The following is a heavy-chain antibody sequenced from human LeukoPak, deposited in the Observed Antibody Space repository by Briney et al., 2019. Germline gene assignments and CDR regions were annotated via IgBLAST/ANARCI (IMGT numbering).Heavy chain of an antibody. CDR2: IYYSGST. J-gene: IGHJ5*02. V-gene: IGHV4-39*01. CDR3: ARHAVVVPASP. D-gene: IGHD2-2*01. CDR1: GGSISSSSYY. Sequence: SETLFLTCTVSGGSISSSSYYWGWIRQPPGKGLEWIGSIYYSGSTYYNPSLKSRVTISVDTSKNQFSLKLSSVTAADTAVYYCARHAVVVPASPWGQGTLVTVSS.